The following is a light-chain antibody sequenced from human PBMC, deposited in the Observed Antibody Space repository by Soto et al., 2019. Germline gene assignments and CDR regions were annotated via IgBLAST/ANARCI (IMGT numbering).Light chain of an antibody. V-gene: IGLV2-11*01. J-gene: IGLJ2*01. CDR1: SSNVGGYNF. Sequence: QSALTQPRSVSGSPGQSVTISCTGSSSNVGGYNFVSWYQQHPGKAPKLMVYDVSKRPSGVPDRFSGSKSGNTASLTISGLQAEDEGDYYCCSYAGSYTLLFGGGTKLTVL. CDR2: DVS. CDR3: CSYAGSYTLL.